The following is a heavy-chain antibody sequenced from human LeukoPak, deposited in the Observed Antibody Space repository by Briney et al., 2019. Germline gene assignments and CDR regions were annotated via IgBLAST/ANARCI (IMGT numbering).Heavy chain of an antibody. CDR2: ISYDGSNK. J-gene: IGHJ4*02. CDR1: GFTFSSYG. V-gene: IGHV3-30*18. CDR3: AKGQETESRLDS. D-gene: IGHD1-1*01. Sequence: GGSLRLSCAASGFTFSSYGMHWVRQAPGKGLEWVAVISYDGSNKYYTDSVKARFTISRDNSKNTLYLQMNSLRAEDTALYYCAKGQETESRLDSWGQGTLVTVSS.